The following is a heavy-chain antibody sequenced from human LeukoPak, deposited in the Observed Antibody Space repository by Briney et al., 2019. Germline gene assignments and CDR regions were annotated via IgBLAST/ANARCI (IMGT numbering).Heavy chain of an antibody. CDR2: ISGDGSGT. Sequence: GGCLRLSCAASGFTFDDYAMYWVRQAPGKGLEWVSFIISGDGSGTYYADSVKGRFTISRYNSKNSLYLQMNSLRTEDTALYYCAKDRERFLDHWGQGTLVTVSS. CDR3: AKDRERFLDH. J-gene: IGHJ5*02. D-gene: IGHD5-24*01. V-gene: IGHV3-43*02. CDR1: GFTFDDYA.